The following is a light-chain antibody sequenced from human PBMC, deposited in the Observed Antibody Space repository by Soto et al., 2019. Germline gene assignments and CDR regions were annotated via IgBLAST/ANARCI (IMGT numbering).Light chain of an antibody. CDR2: DAS. J-gene: IGKJ1*01. V-gene: IGKV1-5*01. CDR1: QSISSW. Sequence: DIQMTQSPSTLSASVGDRVIITCRASQSISSWLAWYQQKPGKAPNLLIYDASSLESGVPSRFSGSGSGTEFTLTISSLQPDDFATYYCQQYQSSWTFGQGTKGEIK. CDR3: QQYQSSWT.